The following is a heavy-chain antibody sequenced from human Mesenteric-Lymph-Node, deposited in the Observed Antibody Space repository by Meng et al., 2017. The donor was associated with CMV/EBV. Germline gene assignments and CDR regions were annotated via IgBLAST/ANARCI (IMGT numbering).Heavy chain of an antibody. V-gene: IGHV1-18*04. CDR3: ARGGISVVHNFDY. D-gene: IGHD1-14*01. CDR2: ISTSNGNR. J-gene: IGHJ4*02. CDR1: GYSFTNYG. Sequence: KAAGYSFTNYGSSWVRQAPGQGLEWLGWISTSNGNRVYSPRFQGRVTLTTDTSTGTVYMELRSLRSDDTAVYYCARGGISVVHNFDYWGQGTLVTVSS.